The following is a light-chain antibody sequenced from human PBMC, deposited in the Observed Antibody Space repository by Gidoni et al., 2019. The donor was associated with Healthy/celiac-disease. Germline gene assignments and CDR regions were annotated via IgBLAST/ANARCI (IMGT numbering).Light chain of an antibody. J-gene: IGKJ1*01. Sequence: AIRMTQSPSSFSASTGDRVTITCPASQGISIYLAWYQQKPGKAPKLLIYAASTLQSGVPARFSGSGSGTDFTLTISCLQAEDFATYYCQQYYSYPRTFGQGTKVEIK. CDR3: QQYYSYPRT. CDR2: AAS. CDR1: QGISIY. V-gene: IGKV1-8*01.